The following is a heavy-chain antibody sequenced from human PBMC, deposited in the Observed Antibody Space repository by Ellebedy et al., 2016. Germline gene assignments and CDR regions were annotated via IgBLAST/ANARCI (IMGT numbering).Heavy chain of an antibody. CDR2: ISWNSGSI. D-gene: IGHD1/OR15-1a*01. V-gene: IGHV3-9*01. Sequence: SLKISCAASGFTFDDYAMHWVRQAPGKGLEWVSGISWNSGSIGYADSVKGRFTISRDNAKNSLYLQMNSLRAEDTALYYCAKDLEQGAYYYYGMDVWGQGTTVTVSS. CDR3: AKDLEQGAYYYYGMDV. CDR1: GFTFDDYA. J-gene: IGHJ6*02.